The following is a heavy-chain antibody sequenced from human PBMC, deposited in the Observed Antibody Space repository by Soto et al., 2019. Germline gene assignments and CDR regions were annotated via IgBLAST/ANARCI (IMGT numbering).Heavy chain of an antibody. D-gene: IGHD2-15*01. CDR3: AREAGYCSGGSCYPYYYYYMDV. CDR1: GFTFSSYS. CDR2: ISSSSSYI. V-gene: IGHV3-21*01. J-gene: IGHJ6*03. Sequence: GWPLRLSCSASGFTFSSYSMNWVGQAPFKWLELFASISSSSSYIYYADSVKGRFTISRDNAKNSLYLQMNSLRAEDTAVYYCAREAGYCSGGSCYPYYYYYMDVWGKGTTVTVSS.